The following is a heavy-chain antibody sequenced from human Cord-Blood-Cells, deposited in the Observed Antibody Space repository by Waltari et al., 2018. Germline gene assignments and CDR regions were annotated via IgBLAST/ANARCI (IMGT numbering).Heavy chain of an antibody. CDR1: GGSFSGYY. CDR2: INHSGST. V-gene: IGHV4-34*01. D-gene: IGHD6-19*01. J-gene: IGHJ4*02. Sequence: QVQLQQWGAGLLKPSETLSLTCAVYGGSFSGYYWSWIRQPPGKGLEWIGEINHSGSTNYTPSLTSRVTISVDTSKNQFSLKLSSVTAADTAVYYCARVGRYSSGWYTGGSDYWGQGTLVTVSS. CDR3: ARVGRYSSGWYTGGSDY.